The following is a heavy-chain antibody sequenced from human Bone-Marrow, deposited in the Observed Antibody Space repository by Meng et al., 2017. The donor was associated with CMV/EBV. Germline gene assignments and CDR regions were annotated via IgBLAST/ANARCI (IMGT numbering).Heavy chain of an antibody. CDR1: VFTFSNYW. D-gene: IGHD1-26*01. CDR2: INEDGRIT. J-gene: IGHJ4*02. CDR3: ARDLSGSRDY. V-gene: IGHV3-74*01. Sequence: EVQLVGCGGGLIQPGGFLRLVCEDSVFTFSNYWMHWVRQVPGEGLVWVSRINEDGRITSHADSVKGRFTISRDNARNTLYLQMNSLRADDSAVYYCARDLSGSRDYWGRGTLVTVSS.